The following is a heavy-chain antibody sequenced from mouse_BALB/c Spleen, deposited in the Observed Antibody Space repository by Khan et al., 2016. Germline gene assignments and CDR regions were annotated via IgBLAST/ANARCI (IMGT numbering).Heavy chain of an antibody. CDR2: IWGGGST. CDR3: SRNDGYYGAMDY. D-gene: IGHD2-3*01. Sequence: QVQLKESGPGLVAPSQSLSITCTVSGFSLSRYSVHWVRQPPGKGLEWLGMIWGGGSTDYNSALKYRLSISKDNTKSQAFLKVNSLQTDDTTLYYCSRNDGYYGAMDYWGQGTSLTVSS. CDR1: GFSLSRYS. V-gene: IGHV2-6-4*01. J-gene: IGHJ4*01.